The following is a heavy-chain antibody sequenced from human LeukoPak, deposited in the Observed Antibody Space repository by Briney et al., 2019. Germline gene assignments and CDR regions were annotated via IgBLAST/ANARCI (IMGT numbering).Heavy chain of an antibody. V-gene: IGHV4-59*08. CDR1: GGSISSYY. J-gene: IGHJ4*02. CDR3: ARLYSSSFPLY. Sequence: SETLSLTCTVSGGSISSYYWSWLRQPPGKGLEWIGYIYYSGSTNYNPSLKSRVTVSVDTSKNQFSLKLSSVTAADTAVYYCARLYSSSFPLYWGQGTLVTVSS. CDR2: IYYSGST. D-gene: IGHD6-6*01.